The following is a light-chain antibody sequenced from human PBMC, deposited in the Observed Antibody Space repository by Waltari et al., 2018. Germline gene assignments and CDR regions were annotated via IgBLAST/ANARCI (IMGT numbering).Light chain of an antibody. J-gene: IGLJ3*02. V-gene: IGLV2-23*02. Sequence: SALTQPASVSGSPGQSITISCTATSSDVGSYNLVPWYQQHPGKAPKLVIYEVTKRPSGVSTRFSGSKSGNTASLTISGLQAEDEADYCCCSYAGSSTWVFGGGTKLTVL. CDR1: SSDVGSYNL. CDR2: EVT. CDR3: CSYAGSSTWV.